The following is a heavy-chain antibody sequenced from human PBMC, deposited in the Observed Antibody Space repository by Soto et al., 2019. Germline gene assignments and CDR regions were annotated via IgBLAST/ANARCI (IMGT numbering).Heavy chain of an antibody. CDR2: INPSGGST. V-gene: IGHV1-46*01. CDR3: ATSLYCSSTSCPPRAFDI. CDR1: GYTFTSYY. J-gene: IGHJ3*02. Sequence: ASVKVSCKASGYTFTSYYMHWVRQAPGQGLEWMGIINPSGGSTSYAQKFQGRVTMTEDTSTETAYMELSSLRSEDTAVYYCATSLYCSSTSCPPRAFDIWGQGTMVTVSS. D-gene: IGHD2-2*01.